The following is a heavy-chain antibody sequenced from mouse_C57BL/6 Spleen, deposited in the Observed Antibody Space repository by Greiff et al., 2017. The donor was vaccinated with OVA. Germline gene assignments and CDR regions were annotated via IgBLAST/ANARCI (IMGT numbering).Heavy chain of an antibody. Sequence: VQLQQPGAELVRPGSSVKLSCKASGYTFTSYWMHWVKQRPIQGLEWIGNIDPSDSETHYNQKFKDKATLTVDKSSSTAYMQLSSLTSEDSAVYYCARGFYGRGYFDDWGQGTTLTVSS. D-gene: IGHD1-1*01. J-gene: IGHJ2*01. CDR1: GYTFTSYW. CDR3: ARGFYGRGYFDD. V-gene: IGHV1-52*01. CDR2: IDPSDSET.